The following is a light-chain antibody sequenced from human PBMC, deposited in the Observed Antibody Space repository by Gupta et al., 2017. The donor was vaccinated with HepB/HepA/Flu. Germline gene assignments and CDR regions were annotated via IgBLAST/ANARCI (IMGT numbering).Light chain of an antibody. CDR3: QQYSSSPGT. J-gene: IGKJ1*01. CDR2: GAS. V-gene: IGKV3-20*01. Sequence: EIVFTPSPGSLSLPPGSSATLSCRDSQSLGSDLDWYQQKSGQAPRLLILGASSRATGIPDRVSGSGCGKDFILTISILEPEDVAVFCSQQYSSSPGTFGQGTKVEIK. CDR1: QSLGSD.